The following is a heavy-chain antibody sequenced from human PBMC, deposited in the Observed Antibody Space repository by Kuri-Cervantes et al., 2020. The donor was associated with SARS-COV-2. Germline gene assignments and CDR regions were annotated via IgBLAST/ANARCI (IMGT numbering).Heavy chain of an antibody. CDR1: GGTFSSYA. J-gene: IGHJ4*02. D-gene: IGHD1-26*01. CDR3: ARDHSGSNEGYYFDY. V-gene: IGHV1-69*05. CDR2: IIPIFGAA. Sequence: SVKVSCKASGGTFSSYAISWVRQAPGQGLEWMGGIIPIFGAANYAQKFQGRVTITTDESTSTAYMELSSLRSEDTAVYYCARDHSGSNEGYYFDYWGQGTLVTVSS.